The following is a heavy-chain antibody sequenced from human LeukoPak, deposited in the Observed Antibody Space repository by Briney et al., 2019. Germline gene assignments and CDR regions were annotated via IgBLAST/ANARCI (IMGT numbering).Heavy chain of an antibody. V-gene: IGHV4-59*08. Sequence: PSETLSLTCTVSGGSISSYYWSWIRQPPGKGLEWIGYIYYSGSTNYNPSLKSRVTISVDTSKNQFSLKLSSVTAADTAVYYCARIGYSDQRRDVWGQGTTVTVSS. CDR3: ARIGYSDQRRDV. CDR1: GGSISSYY. D-gene: IGHD5-12*01. J-gene: IGHJ6*02. CDR2: IYYSGST.